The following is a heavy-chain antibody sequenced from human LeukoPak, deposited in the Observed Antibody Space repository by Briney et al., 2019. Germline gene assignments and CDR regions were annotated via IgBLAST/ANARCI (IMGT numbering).Heavy chain of an antibody. J-gene: IGHJ4*02. CDR2: IRSKPYGGTT. CDR1: GFTFGDYA. CDR3: TRDWYQVYYDSSGYYYPDY. Sequence: GGSLRLSCRASGFTFGDYAMSWVRQAPGKGLEWVGFIRSKPYGGTTEYAASVKGRFTISRDGSKSIAYLQMNSLRTGDTAVYYCTRDWYQVYYDSSGYYYPDYWGQGTLVTVSP. D-gene: IGHD3-22*01. V-gene: IGHV3-49*04.